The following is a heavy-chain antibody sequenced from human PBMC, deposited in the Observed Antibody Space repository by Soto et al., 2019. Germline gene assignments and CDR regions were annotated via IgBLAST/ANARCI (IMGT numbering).Heavy chain of an antibody. D-gene: IGHD3-3*01. CDR3: ARALWSGFVDY. Sequence: SETLSLTCTVSDGSIISSNYYWSWIRQSPGKGLEWIGFIYYSGKTYYSPTLKNRVTMSVDTSKNQFSLNLTSVTASDTAVYFCARALWSGFVDYWGQGALVPVSS. CDR1: DGSIISSNYY. CDR2: IYYSGKT. J-gene: IGHJ4*02. V-gene: IGHV4-30-4*01.